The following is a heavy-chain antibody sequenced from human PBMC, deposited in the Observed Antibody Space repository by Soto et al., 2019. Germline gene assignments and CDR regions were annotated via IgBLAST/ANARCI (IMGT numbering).Heavy chain of an antibody. D-gene: IGHD6-13*01. CDR1: GGSISSGNYY. Sequence: SETLSLTCTVSGGSISSGNYYWSWILQHPGKGLEWIGYIFYSGRTYYNPSLKSRVTISVDTSKNQFSLKLSSVTAADTAVYYCARVFSDSSSFFDPWGQVTLVTVS. CDR2: IFYSGRT. V-gene: IGHV4-31*03. CDR3: ARVFSDSSSFFDP. J-gene: IGHJ5*02.